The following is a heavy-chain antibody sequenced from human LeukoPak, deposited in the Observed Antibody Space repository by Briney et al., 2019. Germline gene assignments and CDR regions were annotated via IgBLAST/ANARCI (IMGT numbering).Heavy chain of an antibody. Sequence: SETLSLTCTVSGGSISSYYWSWIRQPPGKGLEWIGYIYYSGSANYNPSLKSRVTISVDTSKNQFSLKLSSVTAADTAVYYCARLGTTDDAFDIWGQGTMVTVSS. CDR3: ARLGTTDDAFDI. CDR1: GGSISSYY. CDR2: IYYSGSA. D-gene: IGHD4-17*01. J-gene: IGHJ3*02. V-gene: IGHV4-59*01.